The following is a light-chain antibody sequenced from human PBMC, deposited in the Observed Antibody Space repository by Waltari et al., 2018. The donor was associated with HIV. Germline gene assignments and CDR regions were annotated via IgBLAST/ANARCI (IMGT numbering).Light chain of an antibody. CDR2: WAS. Sequence: DIVMTQSPDSLAVSLGERATINCKSSQSVLNTPNNKYYLAWYQQKPGQPPQLLIYWASTRESGVPDRFSGRGSETDFTLTIISLQAEDVAVYYCQQYYSTPRTFGQGTKVEIK. V-gene: IGKV4-1*01. CDR3: QQYYSTPRT. J-gene: IGKJ1*01. CDR1: QSVLNTPNNKYY.